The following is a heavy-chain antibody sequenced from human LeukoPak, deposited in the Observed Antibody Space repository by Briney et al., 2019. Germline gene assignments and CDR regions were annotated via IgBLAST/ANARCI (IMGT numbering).Heavy chain of an antibody. CDR2: IYPGDSDT. Sequence: GDCLKISCKGSGYTFTNNYISWVRQMPGKGLEWMGIIYPGDSDTTYSPSFQGQVTISADKSISTAYLQWSSLKASDTAMYYCARHPYYDSSGSNTFDYWGQGTLVTVSS. CDR1: GYTFTNNY. V-gene: IGHV5-51*01. CDR3: ARHPYYDSSGSNTFDY. J-gene: IGHJ4*02. D-gene: IGHD3-22*01.